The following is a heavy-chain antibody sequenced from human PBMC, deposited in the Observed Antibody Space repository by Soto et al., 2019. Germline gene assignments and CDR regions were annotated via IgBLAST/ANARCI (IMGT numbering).Heavy chain of an antibody. CDR3: GRDRGSYAQDYYYIEMDA. CDR2: IRGFSPYT. CDR1: GFTFRSYT. J-gene: IGHJ6*02. Sequence: PGRSMRLSCISSGFTFRSYTMNWVRQAPGKGLEWVSGIRGFSPYTFYAESVKGRFTISRDNAKNSLYLQMNSLRAEDTAVYYWGRDRGSYAQDYYYIEMDAWGQGTTVTVSS. V-gene: IGHV3-21*01. D-gene: IGHD2-2*01.